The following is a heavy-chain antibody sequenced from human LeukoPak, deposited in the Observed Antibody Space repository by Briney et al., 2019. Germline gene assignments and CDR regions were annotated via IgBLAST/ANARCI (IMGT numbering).Heavy chain of an antibody. J-gene: IGHJ4*02. D-gene: IGHD3-22*01. V-gene: IGHV1-69*13. CDR3: AREWGPESSGYYYAY. CDR2: ITPIFGTA. Sequence: SVKVSCKASGGTFSSYAISWVRQAPGQGFEWMGGITPIFGTANFAQKFQGRVSITADGSTSTAFMELSSLRSEDTAVYYCAREWGPESSGYYYAYWGQGTLVTVSS. CDR1: GGTFSSYA.